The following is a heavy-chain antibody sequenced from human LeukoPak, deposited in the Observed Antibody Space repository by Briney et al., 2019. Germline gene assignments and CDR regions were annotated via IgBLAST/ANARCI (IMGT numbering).Heavy chain of an antibody. J-gene: IGHJ5*02. CDR1: GGSISSYY. CDR3: ARESGDGYNTA. CDR2: IYYSGGT. Sequence: ASETLSLTCTVSGGSISSYYWSWIRQPPGKGLEWIGYIYYSGGTNYNPSLKSRVTISVDTPKNQFSLKLSSVTAADTAVYYCARESGDGYNTAWGQGTLVTVSS. V-gene: IGHV4-59*01. D-gene: IGHD5-24*01.